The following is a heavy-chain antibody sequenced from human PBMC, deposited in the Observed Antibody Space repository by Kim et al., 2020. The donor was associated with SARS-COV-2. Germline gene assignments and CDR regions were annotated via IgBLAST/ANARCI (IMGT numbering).Heavy chain of an antibody. V-gene: IGHV3-21*01. Sequence: ADSVKGRLTISRDNAKNSLYLQMTGLGAEDTAVYYCARVPRYSSSWVVDYGGQGTLVTVSS. D-gene: IGHD6-13*01. CDR3: ARVPRYSSSWVVDY. J-gene: IGHJ4*02.